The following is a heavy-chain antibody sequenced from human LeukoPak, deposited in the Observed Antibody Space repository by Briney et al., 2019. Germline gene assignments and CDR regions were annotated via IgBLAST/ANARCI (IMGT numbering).Heavy chain of an antibody. CDR1: GGSISSYY. V-gene: IGHV4-59*08. Sequence: PSETLSLTSTVSGGSISSYYWSWIRQPPGKGLEWIGHIYYSVSTNYNPSLKSRVTISVDTSKNQFSLKLSSVTAAGTAVYYCARGDYYGSGSYPWFDPWGQGTLVTVSS. J-gene: IGHJ5*02. CDR2: IYYSVST. D-gene: IGHD3-10*01. CDR3: ARGDYYGSGSYPWFDP.